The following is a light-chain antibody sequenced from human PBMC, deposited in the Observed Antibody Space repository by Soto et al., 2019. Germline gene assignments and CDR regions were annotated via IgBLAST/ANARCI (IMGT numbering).Light chain of an antibody. CDR3: LQDDSYPLT. CDR1: QGIRND. Sequence: AIQMTQSPSSLSASVGDRVTITCRASQGIRNDLGWYQQKSGKAPKLLIYGASSLQSDVPSRFSGSGSGTDFTLTISSLQPEDFATYYCLQDDSYPLTFGGGTKVEIK. V-gene: IGKV1-6*01. CDR2: GAS. J-gene: IGKJ4*01.